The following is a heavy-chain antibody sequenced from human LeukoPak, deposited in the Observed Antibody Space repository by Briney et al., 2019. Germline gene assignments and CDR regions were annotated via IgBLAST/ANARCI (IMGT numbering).Heavy chain of an antibody. CDR2: IKQDGSEK. D-gene: IGHD6-19*01. J-gene: IGHJ4*02. CDR1: GFTFSSYR. V-gene: IGHV3-7*01. CDR3: ARVEESSGWYFDY. Sequence: PGGSLRLSCAASGFTFSSYRMSWVRQAPGKGLEWVAYIKQDGSEKYYVDSVKGRFTISRDNAKNSLYLQMNSLRAEDTAVYYCARVEESSGWYFDYWGQGTLVTVSS.